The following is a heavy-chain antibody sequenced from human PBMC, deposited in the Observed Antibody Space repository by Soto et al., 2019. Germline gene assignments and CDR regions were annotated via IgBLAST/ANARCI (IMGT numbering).Heavy chain of an antibody. CDR1: GFSFSDYI. V-gene: IGHV3-21*01. D-gene: IGHD2-15*01. J-gene: IGHJ3*02. CDR3: VRDGRKVVVAATPGGDAFDS. CDR2: INSGRTYI. Sequence: GGSLRLSCAASGFSFSDYIMNWVRQAPGEGLEWVSSINSGRTYINYADSVRGRFTISRDNARNSLYLQMNSLRVEDTAVYYCVRDGRKVVVAATPGGDAFDSWGQGTMVTVSS.